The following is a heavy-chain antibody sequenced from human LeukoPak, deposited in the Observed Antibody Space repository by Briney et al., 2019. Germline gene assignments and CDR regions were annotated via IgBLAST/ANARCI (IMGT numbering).Heavy chain of an antibody. CDR2: INHSGST. V-gene: IGHV4-34*01. CDR3: ARDLNYYGSGRDYYGMDV. Sequence: PSETLSLTCAVYGGSFSGYYWSWIRQPPGKGLEWIGEINHSGSTNYNPSLKSRVTMSVDTSKNQFSLKLSSVTAADTAVYYCARDLNYYGSGRDYYGMDVWGQGTTVTVSS. J-gene: IGHJ6*02. CDR1: GGSFSGYY. D-gene: IGHD3-10*01.